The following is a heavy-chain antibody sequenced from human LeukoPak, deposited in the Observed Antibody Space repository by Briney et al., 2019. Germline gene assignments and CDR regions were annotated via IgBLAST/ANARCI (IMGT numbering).Heavy chain of an antibody. D-gene: IGHD4-17*01. V-gene: IGHV3-9*01. CDR2: ISWNSGSI. Sequence: GRSLRLSCAASGFTFDDYAMHWVRQAPGKGLEWVSGISWNSGSIGYADSVKGRFTISRDNAKNSLYLQMNSLRAEDTALYYCATVPRKYGDYGGTYWGQGTLVTVSS. CDR3: ATVPRKYGDYGGTY. CDR1: GFTFDDYA. J-gene: IGHJ4*02.